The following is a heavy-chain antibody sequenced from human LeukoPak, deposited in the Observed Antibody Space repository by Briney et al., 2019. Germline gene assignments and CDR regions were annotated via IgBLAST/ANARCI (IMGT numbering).Heavy chain of an antibody. V-gene: IGHV4-4*07. Sequence: SETLSLTCTVSGGSISSYYWSWIRQPAGKGLEWIGRIYTSGSTNYNPSLKSRVTMSVDTSKNQFSLRLSSVTAADTAVYYCARGGYCGGDCYFYYWGQGTLVTVSS. D-gene: IGHD2-21*02. CDR1: GGSISSYY. CDR2: IYTSGST. CDR3: ARGGYCGGDCYFYY. J-gene: IGHJ4*02.